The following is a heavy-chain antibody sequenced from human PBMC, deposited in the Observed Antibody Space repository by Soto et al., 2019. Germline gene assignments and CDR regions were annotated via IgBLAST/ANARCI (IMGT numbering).Heavy chain of an antibody. D-gene: IGHD3-10*01. CDR1: GFSLSTSGVG. CDR3: AHTSRGVRRYWYFDL. V-gene: IGHV2-5*02. J-gene: IGHJ2*01. CDR2: VYWDDDK. Sequence: QITLKESGPALVKPTQTLTLTCTFSGFSLSTSGVGVGWIRQPPGKALEWLALVYWDDDKWYSPSLKSRLTITKDTSKDQVVLTMTNMDPVDTSAYYCAHTSRGVRRYWYFDLWGRGTLVTVSS.